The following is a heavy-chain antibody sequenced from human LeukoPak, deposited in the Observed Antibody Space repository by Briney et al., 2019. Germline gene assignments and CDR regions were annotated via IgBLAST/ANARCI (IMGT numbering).Heavy chain of an antibody. J-gene: IGHJ6*04. Sequence: GGSLRLSCAASGFTFSSYAMHWVRQAPGKGLEWVAVISYDGSNKYYAGSVKGRFTISRDNSKNTLYLQMNSLRAEDTAVYYCASQEAYYYYYGMDVWGKGTTVTVSS. V-gene: IGHV3-30*04. CDR3: ASQEAYYYYYGMDV. CDR1: GFTFSSYA. CDR2: ISYDGSNK.